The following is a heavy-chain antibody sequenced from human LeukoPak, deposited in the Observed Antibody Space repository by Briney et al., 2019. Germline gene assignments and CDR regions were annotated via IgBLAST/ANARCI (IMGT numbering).Heavy chain of an antibody. CDR3: ARARLNPVLLWFGESYGMDV. J-gene: IGHJ6*02. D-gene: IGHD3-10*01. V-gene: IGHV1-8*01. CDR2: MNPNSGNT. CDR1: GYTFTSYD. Sequence: GASVKVSCKASGYTFTSYDINWVRQATGQGLEWMGWMNPNSGNTGYAQKFQGRVTITRNTSISTAYMELSSLRSEDTAVYYCARARLNPVLLWFGESYGMDVWGQGTTVTVSS.